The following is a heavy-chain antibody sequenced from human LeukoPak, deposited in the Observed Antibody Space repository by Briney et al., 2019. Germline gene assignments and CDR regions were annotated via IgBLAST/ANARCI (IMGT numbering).Heavy chain of an antibody. CDR2: IYYSGST. Sequence: PSETLSLTCTVSGGSISSGDYYWSWIRQPPGKGLEWIGYIYYSGSTYYNPSLKSRVTISVDTSKNQFSLKLSSVTAADTAVYYCAREVFPRAAGMRGQDYWGQGTLVTVSS. V-gene: IGHV4-30-4*01. CDR3: AREVFPRAAGMRGQDY. J-gene: IGHJ4*02. CDR1: GGSISSGDYY. D-gene: IGHD6-13*01.